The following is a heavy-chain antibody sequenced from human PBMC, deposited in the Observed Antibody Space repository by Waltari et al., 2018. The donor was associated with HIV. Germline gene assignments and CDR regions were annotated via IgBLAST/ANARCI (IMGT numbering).Heavy chain of an antibody. CDR3: VRGRQYINSSYFDP. J-gene: IGHJ5*02. Sequence: QVQLQESGPGLVKPSETLSLICTVSHGSIRSYYWSWIRQPPGKGLEWIGHIYYSGSTNYNPSLKSRVTISVDTSKNQFSRRLTSVTAADTAVYYCVRGRQYINSSYFDPWGQGTLVTVSS. V-gene: IGHV4-59*01. CDR2: IYYSGST. CDR1: HGSIRSYY. D-gene: IGHD1-26*01.